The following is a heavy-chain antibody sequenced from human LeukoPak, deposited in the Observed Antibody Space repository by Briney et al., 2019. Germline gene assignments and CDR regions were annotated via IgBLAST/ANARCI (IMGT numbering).Heavy chain of an antibody. CDR3: ARDFDCSGGSCHYYFDY. J-gene: IGHJ4*02. D-gene: IGHD2-15*01. CDR2: IIPIFGTA. CDR1: GYTFTGYY. Sequence: SVKVSCKASGYTFTGYYMHWVRQAPGQGLEWMGRIIPIFGTANYAQKFQGRVTITTDESTSTAYMELSSLRSEDTAVYYCARDFDCSGGSCHYYFDYWGQGTLVTVSS. V-gene: IGHV1-69*05.